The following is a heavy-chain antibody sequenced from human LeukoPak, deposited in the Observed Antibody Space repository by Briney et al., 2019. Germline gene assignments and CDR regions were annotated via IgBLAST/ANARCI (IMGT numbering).Heavy chain of an antibody. CDR3: ANVVGGY. V-gene: IGHV3-23*01. CDR1: GFTFSSYA. CDR2: ISGSGGST. D-gene: IGHD2-21*01. J-gene: IGHJ4*02. Sequence: GRSLRLSCAASGFTFSSYAMSWVRQAPGKGLEWVSAISGSGGSTYYADSVKGRFTISRDNSKDTLYLQMNSLRVEDTAEYYCANVVGGYWGQGTLVTVSS.